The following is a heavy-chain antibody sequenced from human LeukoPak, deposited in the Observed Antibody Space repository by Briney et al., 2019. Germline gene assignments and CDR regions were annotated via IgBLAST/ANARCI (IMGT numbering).Heavy chain of an antibody. Sequence: TPGGSLRLSCGASGHTLSSYTVMWVRQAPGRGLVWVSCISSCSSHKVYADSMNSRFTNTKHNAKNSVFLAMNSRRAEDTAVYYCASGRGYWGQGTRVTVSS. D-gene: IGHD3-10*01. CDR3: ASGRGY. J-gene: IGHJ4*02. CDR2: ISSCSSHK. CDR1: GHTLSSYT. V-gene: IGHV3-21*01.